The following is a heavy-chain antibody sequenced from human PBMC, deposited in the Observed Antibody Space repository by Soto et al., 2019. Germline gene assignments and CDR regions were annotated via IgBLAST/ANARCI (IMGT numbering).Heavy chain of an antibody. Sequence: GESLKISGKGSGYSFTSYWIGWVRQKPGKGMEWMGIIFPGDSDIRYSPSLQGQVTISADKSITTAYLQWSSLKASDTAIYYCARQEIAGATSAFDIWGQGTLVTVSS. J-gene: IGHJ3*02. V-gene: IGHV5-51*01. CDR2: IFPGDSDI. D-gene: IGHD1-26*01. CDR1: GYSFTSYW. CDR3: ARQEIAGATSAFDI.